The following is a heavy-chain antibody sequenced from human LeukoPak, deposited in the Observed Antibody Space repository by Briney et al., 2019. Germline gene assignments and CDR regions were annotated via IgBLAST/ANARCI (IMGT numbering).Heavy chain of an antibody. CDR2: ISGSGGST. CDR3: AKGDIVVVPAAITGACGFDY. J-gene: IGHJ4*02. V-gene: IGHV3-23*01. D-gene: IGHD2-2*01. CDR1: GFTFSSYG. Sequence: QPGGSLRLSCSTSGFTFSSYGMSWVRQAPGKGLEWVSAISGSGGSTYYADSVKGRFTISRDNSKNTLYLQMNSLRAEDTAVYYCAKGDIVVVPAAITGACGFDYWGQGTLVTVSS.